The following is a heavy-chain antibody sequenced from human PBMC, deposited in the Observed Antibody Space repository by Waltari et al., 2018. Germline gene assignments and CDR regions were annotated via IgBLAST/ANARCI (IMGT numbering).Heavy chain of an antibody. CDR3: AREWGVGETPGYNSHYFDY. CDR1: GGTFSSYA. V-gene: IGHV1-69*01. D-gene: IGHD5-12*01. Sequence: QVQLVQSGAEVKKPGSSVKVSCKASGGTFSSYAISWVRQAPGQGLEWMGGIIPNLGTANYEQKFQGRVTITADESTSTAYMELSSLRSEDTAVYYCAREWGVGETPGYNSHYFDYWGQGTLVTVSS. CDR2: IIPNLGTA. J-gene: IGHJ4*02.